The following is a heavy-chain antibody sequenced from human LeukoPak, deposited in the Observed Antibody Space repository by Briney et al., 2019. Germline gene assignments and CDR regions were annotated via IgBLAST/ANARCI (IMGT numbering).Heavy chain of an antibody. Sequence: PGGSLRLSCAASGFTFSGYAMHWVRQAPGKGLEWVAVISYDGSNKYYADSVKGRFTISRDNSKNTLYLQMNSLRAEDTAVYYCARESVDSGSYYEDFSSYFDYWGQGTLVTVSS. CDR2: ISYDGSNK. J-gene: IGHJ4*02. CDR1: GFTFSGYA. V-gene: IGHV3-30-3*01. CDR3: ARESVDSGSYYEDFSSYFDY. D-gene: IGHD1-26*01.